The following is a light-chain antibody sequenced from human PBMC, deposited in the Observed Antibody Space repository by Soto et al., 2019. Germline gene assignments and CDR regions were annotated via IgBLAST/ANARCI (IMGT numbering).Light chain of an antibody. J-gene: IGKJ1*01. V-gene: IGKV1-5*03. Sequence: DVQMTQSPSTLSASVGDRVIITCRATQNINRWLAWYQQKSGKVPKLLIYKASSLGSGVPSRFSGSGSGTEFTLTISSLQPDDSATYYCQQYSGDSRTFGQGTKVEIK. CDR2: KAS. CDR3: QQYSGDSRT. CDR1: QNINRW.